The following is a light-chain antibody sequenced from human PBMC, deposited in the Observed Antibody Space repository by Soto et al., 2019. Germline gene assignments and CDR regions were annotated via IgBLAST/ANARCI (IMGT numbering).Light chain of an antibody. CDR3: SSYTSSSTLRNVV. CDR1: SSDVGGYNY. V-gene: IGLV2-14*01. J-gene: IGLJ2*01. CDR2: DVS. Sequence: QSALTQPASVYGSPGQSITISCTGTSSDVGGYNYVSWYQQHPGKAPKLMIYDVSNRPSGVSNRFSGSKSGNTASLTISGLQAEDEADYYCSSYTSSSTLRNVVFGGGTQLTVL.